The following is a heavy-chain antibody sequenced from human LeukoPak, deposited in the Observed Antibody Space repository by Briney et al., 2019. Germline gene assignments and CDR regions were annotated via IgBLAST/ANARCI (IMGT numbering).Heavy chain of an antibody. Sequence: ESGPTLVKPTQTLTLTCTFSGFSLSTSGVGVGWIRQPPGKALEWLALIYWDDDKRYSPSLKSRLTITKDTSKNQVVLTMTNMDPVDTATYYCAHRRPDEKYSSGWDVFDYWGQGTLVTVSS. CDR2: IYWDDDK. V-gene: IGHV2-5*02. D-gene: IGHD6-19*01. J-gene: IGHJ4*02. CDR3: AHRRPDEKYSSGWDVFDY. CDR1: GFSLSTSGVG.